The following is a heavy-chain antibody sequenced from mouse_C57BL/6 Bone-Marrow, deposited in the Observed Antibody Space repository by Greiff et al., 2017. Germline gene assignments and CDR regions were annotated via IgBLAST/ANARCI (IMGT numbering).Heavy chain of an antibody. D-gene: IGHD1-1*01. V-gene: IGHV1-64*01. CDR3: ARYGYGRGAMDD. Sequence: VQLQQPGAELVKPGASVKLSCKASGYTFTSYWMHWVKQRPGQGLEWIGMIHPNSGSTNYNEKFKSKATLTVDKSSSTAYMQLSSLTSEDSAVYYCARYGYGRGAMDDWGQGASVTVAS. CDR2: IHPNSGST. J-gene: IGHJ4*01. CDR1: GYTFTSYW.